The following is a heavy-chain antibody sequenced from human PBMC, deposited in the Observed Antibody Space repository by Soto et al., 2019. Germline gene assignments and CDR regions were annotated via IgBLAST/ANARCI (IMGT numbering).Heavy chain of an antibody. J-gene: IGHJ4*02. Sequence: QVQLVESGGGVVQPGRSLRLSCAASGFTFSSYAMHWVRQAPGKGLEWVAVISYDGSNKYYADSVKGRFTISRDNSKNPLYLQMNTLTAEDTDVYYCARGAEMATDWGQGTLVTVSS. CDR2: ISYDGSNK. CDR3: ARGAEMATD. CDR1: GFTFSSYA. D-gene: IGHD5-12*01. V-gene: IGHV3-30-3*01.